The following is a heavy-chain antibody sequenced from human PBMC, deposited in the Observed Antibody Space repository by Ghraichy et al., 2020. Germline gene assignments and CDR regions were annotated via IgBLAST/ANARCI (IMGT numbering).Heavy chain of an antibody. CDR2: ISTSGSNI. Sequence: GGSLRLSCVASGFTLSSYEMNWVRQAPGKGLDWVSYISTSGSNIYYADSVKGRFTVSRDNAKNSLYLQMNSLRAEDTALYYCARDQTDGGIDYWGQGTLVTVSS. J-gene: IGHJ4*02. CDR1: GFTLSSYE. V-gene: IGHV3-48*03. D-gene: IGHD5-24*01. CDR3: ARDQTDGGIDY.